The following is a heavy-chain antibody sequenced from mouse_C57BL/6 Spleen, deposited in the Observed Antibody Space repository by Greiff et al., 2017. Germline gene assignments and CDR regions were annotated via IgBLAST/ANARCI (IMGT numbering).Heavy chain of an antibody. Sequence: QVQLQQPGTELVKPGASVKLSCKASGYTFTSYWMHWVKQRPGQGLEWIGNINPSNGGTNYNEKFKSKATLTVDKSSSTAYMQLSSLTSEDSAVYYCARGPIYYGNYDYFDYWGQGTTLTVSS. CDR1: GYTFTSYW. J-gene: IGHJ2*01. CDR3: ARGPIYYGNYDYFDY. D-gene: IGHD2-1*01. V-gene: IGHV1-53*01. CDR2: INPSNGGT.